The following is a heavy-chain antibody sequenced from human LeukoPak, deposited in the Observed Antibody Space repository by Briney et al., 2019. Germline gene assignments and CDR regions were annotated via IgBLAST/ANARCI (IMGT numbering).Heavy chain of an antibody. CDR3: AREGMATISRALDY. CDR2: IWYDGSNK. J-gene: IGHJ4*02. CDR1: GFTFSSYG. Sequence: PGGSLRLSCAASGFTFSSYGMHWVRQAPGKGLEWVAVIWYDGSNKYYADSVKGRFTISRDNSKNTLYLQMNSLRAEGTAVYYCAREGMATISRALDYWGQGTLVTVSS. V-gene: IGHV3-33*01. D-gene: IGHD5-12*01.